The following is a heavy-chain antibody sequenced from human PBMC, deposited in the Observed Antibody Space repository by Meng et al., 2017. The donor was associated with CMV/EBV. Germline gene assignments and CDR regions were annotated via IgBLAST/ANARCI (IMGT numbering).Heavy chain of an antibody. D-gene: IGHD2-2*01. CDR3: AKNLVVPVATPYYYYGMDV. CDR2: VWYDGSNK. J-gene: IGHJ6*02. V-gene: IGHV3-33*06. Sequence: GGSLKISCAASGFTFSSYAMHWVRQAPGKGLEWVAVVWYDGSNKYYADSVKGRFTISRDNSKNTLYLQMNSLRAEDTGVYYCAKNLVVPVATPYYYYGMDVWGQGTTVTVSS. CDR1: GFTFSSYA.